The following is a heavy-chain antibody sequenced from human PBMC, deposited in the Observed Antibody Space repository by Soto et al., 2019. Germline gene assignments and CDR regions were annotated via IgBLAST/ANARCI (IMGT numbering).Heavy chain of an antibody. V-gene: IGHV3-23*01. D-gene: IGHD3-3*01. CDR3: AKDKDWSGVYGMDV. Sequence: GGSLRLSCAASGITFSTYAMSWVRRAPGKGLEWVSTIGSNGADKQYADFVKGRFTVSRDSSKSTLSLQMNSLRAEDTAVYYCAKDKDWSGVYGMDVWGQGTTVTVSS. J-gene: IGHJ6*02. CDR1: GITFSTYA. CDR2: IGSNGADK.